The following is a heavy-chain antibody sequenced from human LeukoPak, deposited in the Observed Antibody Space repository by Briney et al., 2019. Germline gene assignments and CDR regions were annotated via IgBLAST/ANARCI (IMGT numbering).Heavy chain of an antibody. CDR3: TRESGPYCPFGY. CDR2: ISLTGRT. D-gene: IGHD1-26*01. CDR1: GGSITSTTW. Sequence: SETLSLSCGVSGGSITSTTWWSWVRQPPGQGLEWIGEISLTGRTNYNPSLIGRVIMSLDESRNQLSLTLTYVTAADTAMYYCTRESGPYCPFGYWGQGTLVVVPS. J-gene: IGHJ4*02. V-gene: IGHV4-4*02.